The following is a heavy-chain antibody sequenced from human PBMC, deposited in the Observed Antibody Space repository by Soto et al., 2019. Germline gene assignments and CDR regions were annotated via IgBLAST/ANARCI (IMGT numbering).Heavy chain of an antibody. D-gene: IGHD4-17*01. Sequence: SETLSLTCTVSGGSISSGGYYWSWIRQHPGKGLEWIGYIYYSGSTNYNPSLKSRVTLSVDTSKKQFSLQLSSVTAADTAVYYCATVDTYGDKYFQYWGQGTLVTVSS. V-gene: IGHV4-61*08. CDR3: ATVDTYGDKYFQY. CDR2: IYYSGST. J-gene: IGHJ4*02. CDR1: GGSISSGGYY.